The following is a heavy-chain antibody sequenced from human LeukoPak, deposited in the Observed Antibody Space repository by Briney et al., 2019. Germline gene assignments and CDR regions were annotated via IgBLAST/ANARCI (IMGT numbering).Heavy chain of an antibody. Sequence: SETLSLTCTVSGGSISSYYWSWIRQPAGKGLEWIGRIYTSGSTNYNPSLKSRVTMSVDTSKNQFSLKLGSVTAADTAVYHCARAETVTTFFDYWGQGTLVTVSS. D-gene: IGHD4-17*01. CDR3: ARAETVTTFFDY. CDR2: IYTSGST. J-gene: IGHJ4*02. V-gene: IGHV4-4*07. CDR1: GGSISSYY.